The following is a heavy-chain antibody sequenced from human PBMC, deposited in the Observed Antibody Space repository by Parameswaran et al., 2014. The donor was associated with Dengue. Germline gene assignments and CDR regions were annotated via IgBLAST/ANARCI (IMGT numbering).Heavy chain of an antibody. CDR3: ARLSTGWLPVVEQEDYWDPPEDY. D-gene: IGHD2-2*01. CDR2: IYRGGST. V-gene: IGHV3-53*01. J-gene: IGHJ4*02. Sequence: RWIRQPPGKGLEWVSVIYRGGSTYYADSVKGRFTISRDNSKNTLYLQMNSLRAEDTAVYYCARLSTGWLPVVEQEDYWDPPEDYWGQGTLVTVSS.